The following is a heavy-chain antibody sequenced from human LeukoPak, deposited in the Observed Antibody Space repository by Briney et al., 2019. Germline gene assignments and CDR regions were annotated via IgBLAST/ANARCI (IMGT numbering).Heavy chain of an antibody. Sequence: GGSLRLSCAASGFTFSSYSMNWGRQAPGKGLGWVSSISSSSSYIYYADSVKGRFTISRDNAKNALYLQMNSLRAEDTAVYYCARGIEAAASDYWGQGTLVTVSS. CDR1: GFTFSSYS. D-gene: IGHD6-13*01. CDR2: ISSSSSYI. J-gene: IGHJ4*02. V-gene: IGHV3-21*01. CDR3: ARGIEAAASDY.